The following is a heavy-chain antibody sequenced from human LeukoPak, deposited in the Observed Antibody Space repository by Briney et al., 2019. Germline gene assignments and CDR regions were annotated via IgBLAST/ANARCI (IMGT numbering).Heavy chain of an antibody. CDR1: GVTLRNYG. Sequence: GGALRLSCADSGVTLRNYGMSWVRQAPGEGLEWGAGISDSGGRTNYAYSVKGRFAISRDNPRNTLYLQMNSLRAEDTAVYFCAKRGVVIRVILVGFHKEAYYFDSWGQGALVTVSS. CDR3: AKRGVVIRVILVGFHKEAYYFDS. J-gene: IGHJ4*02. V-gene: IGHV3-23*01. D-gene: IGHD3-22*01. CDR2: ISDSGGRT.